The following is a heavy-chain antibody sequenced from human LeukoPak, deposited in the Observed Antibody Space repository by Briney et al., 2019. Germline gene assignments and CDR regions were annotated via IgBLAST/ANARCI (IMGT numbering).Heavy chain of an antibody. CDR3: AKLGSVVVRYYYYYMDV. CDR1: GFTFSSYG. V-gene: IGHV3-23*01. D-gene: IGHD2-2*01. J-gene: IGHJ6*03. Sequence: PGGSPRLSCAASGFTFSSYGMSWVRQAPGKGLEWVSAISGSGGSTYYADSVKGRFTTSRDNSKNTLYLQMNSLRAEDTAVYYCAKLGSVVVRYYYYYMDVWGKGTTVTISS. CDR2: ISGSGGST.